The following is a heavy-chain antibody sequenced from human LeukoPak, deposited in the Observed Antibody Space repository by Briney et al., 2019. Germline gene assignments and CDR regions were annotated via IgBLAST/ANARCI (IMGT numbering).Heavy chain of an antibody. D-gene: IGHD3-9*01. CDR2: IKSKTDGATT. CDR3: TTLYFGSGHDY. CDR1: GINFNDAW. V-gene: IGHV3-15*01. Sequence: PGGSLRLSCAVSGINFNDAWMSWVRQAPGKGLEWVGRIKSKTDGATTDYAAPVKGRLTISRDDSKNTLYLQMNSLKAEDTAVYFCTTLYFGSGHDYWGQGTLVTVSS. J-gene: IGHJ4*02.